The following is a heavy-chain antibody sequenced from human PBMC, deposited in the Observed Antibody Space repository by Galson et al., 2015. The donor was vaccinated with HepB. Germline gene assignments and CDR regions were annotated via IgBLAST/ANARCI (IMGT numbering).Heavy chain of an antibody. V-gene: IGHV4-34*01. J-gene: IGHJ4*02. CDR2: VNPSGST. D-gene: IGHD6-19*01. Sequence: SETLSLTCAVYGGSFSGYYWSWIRQPPGKGLEWIGEVNPSGSTNYNPSLMSRVTISVDTSKNQFSLRLSSVTAADTALYYCARGRGAVAGRVWVYWGQGTLVTVSS. CDR3: ARGRGAVAGRVWVY. CDR1: GGSFSGYY.